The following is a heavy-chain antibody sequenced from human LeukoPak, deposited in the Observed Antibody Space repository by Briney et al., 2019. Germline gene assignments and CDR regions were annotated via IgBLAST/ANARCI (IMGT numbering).Heavy chain of an antibody. CDR3: ARRKWGIAAADY. J-gene: IGHJ4*02. CDR1: GYTFTSYD. D-gene: IGHD6-13*01. V-gene: IGHV1-8*01. Sequence: ASVKVSCKASGYTFTSYDINWVRQATGQGLQWMGWMNPNSGNTGYAQKFQGRFTMTRNTSITTAYMELSSLRSEDTAVYYCARRKWGIAAADYWGQGTLVTVSS. CDR2: MNPNSGNT.